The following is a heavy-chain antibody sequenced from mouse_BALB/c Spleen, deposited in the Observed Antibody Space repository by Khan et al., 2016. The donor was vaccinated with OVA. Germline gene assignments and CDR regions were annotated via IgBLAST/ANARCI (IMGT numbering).Heavy chain of an antibody. CDR1: GYTFTNYG. Sequence: LVESGPELKKPGETVKISCKASGYTFTNYGMNWVKQAPGKGLKWMGWINTYTGEPTYADDFKGRFAFSLETSASTAYLQINNLKNEDMATYFCARRGDSSGTGWFAYWGQGTLVTVSA. J-gene: IGHJ3*01. CDR3: ARRGDSSGTGWFAY. CDR2: INTYTGEP. D-gene: IGHD3-2*01. V-gene: IGHV9-1*02.